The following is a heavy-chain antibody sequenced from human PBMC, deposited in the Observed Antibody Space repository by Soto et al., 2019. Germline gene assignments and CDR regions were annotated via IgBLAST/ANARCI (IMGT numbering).Heavy chain of an antibody. CDR2: ISGSGGST. V-gene: IGHV3-23*01. CDR3: AKPPRGGGPVGFDY. J-gene: IGHJ4*02. Sequence: GGSLRLSCVASGFTLSSYAVTWVRQAPGKGLDWVSTISGSGGSTYYADSVKGRFTISRDNSKNTLYLQMNSLRAEDTAIYFCAKPPRGGGPVGFDYWGQRTLVTVSS. CDR1: GFTLSSYA. D-gene: IGHD2-15*01.